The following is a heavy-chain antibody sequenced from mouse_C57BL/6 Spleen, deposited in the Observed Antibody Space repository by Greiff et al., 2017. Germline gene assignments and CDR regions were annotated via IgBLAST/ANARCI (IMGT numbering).Heavy chain of an antibody. V-gene: IGHV1-15*01. CDR2: REPETGGT. J-gene: IGHJ2*01. CDR1: GYTFTDYE. D-gene: IGHD1-1*01. CDR3: TRYTTVVAGMDY. Sequence: QVQLQQSGAELVRPGASVTLSCKASGYTFTDYERQWVKKKRVEGREWSGAREPETGGTAYNQKFKGKAILTADKSSSTAYMELRSLTSEDSAVYYCTRYTTVVAGMDYWGQGTTLTVSS.